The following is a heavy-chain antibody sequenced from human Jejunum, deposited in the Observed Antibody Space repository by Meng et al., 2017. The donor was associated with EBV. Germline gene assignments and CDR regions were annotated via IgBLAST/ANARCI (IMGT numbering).Heavy chain of an antibody. J-gene: IGHJ4*02. D-gene: IGHD2-21*02. V-gene: IGHV4-4*02. CDR1: GDSIDSRNW. CDR3: VRGGDYCLVY. CDR2: IYYSGST. Sequence: QVPLQVSGPGLGKPWGTLSLTCAVSGDSIDSRNWWSWVRQSPERGLEWIGEIYYSGSTNYNPSLKSRVTILVDRSENHFSLHLSSVTAADTAVYYCVRGGDYCLVYWGQGTLVTVS.